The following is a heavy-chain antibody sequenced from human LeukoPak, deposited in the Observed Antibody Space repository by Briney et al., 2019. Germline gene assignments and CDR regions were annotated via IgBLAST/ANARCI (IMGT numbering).Heavy chain of an antibody. D-gene: IGHD2-2*01. V-gene: IGHV4-30-2*01. Sequence: SQTLSLTCTVSGGSISSGGYYWSWIRQPPGKGLEWIGYIYHSGSTYYNPSLKSRVTISVDRSKNQFSLKLSSVTAADTAVYYCARGSDCSSTSCYIFDYWGQGTLVTVSS. J-gene: IGHJ4*02. CDR2: IYHSGST. CDR1: GGSISSGGYY. CDR3: ARGSDCSSTSCYIFDY.